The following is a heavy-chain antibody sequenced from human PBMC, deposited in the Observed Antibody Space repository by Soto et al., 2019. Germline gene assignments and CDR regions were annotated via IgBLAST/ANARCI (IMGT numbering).Heavy chain of an antibody. Sequence: SETLSLTCAVYGGSFSGYYWSWIRQPPGKGLEWIGEINHSGSTNYNPSLKSRVTISVDTSKNQFSLKLSSVTAADTAVYYCARAPSKRYCSGGSCRLYYFDYWGQGTLVTVSS. CDR3: ARAPSKRYCSGGSCRLYYFDY. CDR2: INHSGST. CDR1: GGSFSGYY. D-gene: IGHD2-15*01. V-gene: IGHV4-34*01. J-gene: IGHJ4*02.